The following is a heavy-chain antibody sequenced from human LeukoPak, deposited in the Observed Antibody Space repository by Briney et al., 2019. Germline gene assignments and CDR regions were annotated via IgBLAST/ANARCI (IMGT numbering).Heavy chain of an antibody. D-gene: IGHD4/OR15-4a*01. CDR2: INHSGST. CDR3: ARIRQFVPTIDY. J-gene: IGHJ4*02. V-gene: IGHV4-34*01. CDR1: GGSFSGYY. Sequence: SETLSLTCAVYGGSFSGYYWSWIRQPPGKGLEWIGEINHSGSTNYNPSLKSRVTISVGTSKNQFSLKLSSVTAADTAVYYCARIRQFVPTIDYWGQGTLVTVSS.